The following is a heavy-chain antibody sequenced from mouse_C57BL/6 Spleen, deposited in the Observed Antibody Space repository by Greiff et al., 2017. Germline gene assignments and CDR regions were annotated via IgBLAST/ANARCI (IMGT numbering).Heavy chain of an antibody. V-gene: IGHV5-17*01. Sequence: EVQLQESGGGLVKPGGSLKLSCAASGFTFSDYGMHWVRQAPEKGLEWVAYISSGSSTIYYADTVKGRFTISRDNAKNTLFLQMTSLRSEDTAMYYCARDDGRGAMDYWGQGTSVTVSS. CDR2: ISSGSSTI. D-gene: IGHD2-3*01. CDR1: GFTFSDYG. J-gene: IGHJ4*01. CDR3: ARDDGRGAMDY.